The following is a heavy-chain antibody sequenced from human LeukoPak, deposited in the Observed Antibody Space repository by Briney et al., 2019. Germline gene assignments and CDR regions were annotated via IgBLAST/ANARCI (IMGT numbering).Heavy chain of an antibody. CDR2: IDHSGRT. Sequence: SETLSLTCAVYSGVSRGYCWTWIRQPPGKGLEWIGEIDHSGRTNYNPSLANRVTISADMSKNHFSLKLDSVTAADTAVYYCASPASGNKDGFDYWGQGTLVGVSS. V-gene: IGHV4-34*01. CDR3: ASPASGNKDGFDY. D-gene: IGHD5-12*01. CDR1: SGVSRGYC. J-gene: IGHJ4*02.